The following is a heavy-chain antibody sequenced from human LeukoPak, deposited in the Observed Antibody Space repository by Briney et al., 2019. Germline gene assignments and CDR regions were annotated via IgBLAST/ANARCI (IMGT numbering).Heavy chain of an antibody. CDR3: AREAPYCSSTSCPRGSAFDI. V-gene: IGHV5-51*04. J-gene: IGHJ3*02. D-gene: IGHD2-2*01. CDR2: IYPGDSDT. CDR1: GYSFTSYW. Sequence: GESLKISCKGSGYSFTSYWIGWVRQMPGKGLEWMGIIYPGDSDTRYSPSFQGQVTISADKPISTAYLQWSSLKASDTAMYYCAREAPYCSSTSCPRGSAFDIWGQGTMVTVSS.